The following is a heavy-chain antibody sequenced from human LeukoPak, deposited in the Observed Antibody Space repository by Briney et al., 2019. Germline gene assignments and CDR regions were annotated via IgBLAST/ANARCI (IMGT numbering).Heavy chain of an antibody. CDR2: IIGSGGST. Sequence: GGSLILSCAASGFTFSSYVMSWVRPAPGKGLEWVSAIIGSGGSTYYADSVKGRFTISRYNSKNTLYLQMNSLRAEDTAVYYCAKVDIRYSSSGDDDGGEGTLVTVSS. CDR3: AKVDIRYSSSGDDD. D-gene: IGHD6-13*01. V-gene: IGHV3-23*01. J-gene: IGHJ4*02. CDR1: GFTFSSYV.